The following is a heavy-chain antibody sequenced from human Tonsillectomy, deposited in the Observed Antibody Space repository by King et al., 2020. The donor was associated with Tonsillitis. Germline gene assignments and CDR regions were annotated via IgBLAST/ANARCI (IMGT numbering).Heavy chain of an antibody. V-gene: IGHV4-39*07. J-gene: IGHJ5*02. Sequence: QLQESGPGLGKPSETLSLSCTVSGGSISSSIYYWGWIRQPPGKGLEWIGSIFQSGSTYHNPSLKSRVSISVDRSKNQFSLKLTSVTAADTAVYYCAGGDSRYNWFDPWGQGTLVTVSS. D-gene: IGHD5-12*01. CDR1: GGSISSSIYY. CDR3: AGGDSRYNWFDP. CDR2: IFQSGST.